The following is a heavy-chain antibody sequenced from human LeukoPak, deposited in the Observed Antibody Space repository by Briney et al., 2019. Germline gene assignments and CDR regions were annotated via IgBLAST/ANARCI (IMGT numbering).Heavy chain of an antibody. V-gene: IGHV3-23*05. Sequence: GGSLRLSCAASGFTFSSYAMSWVRQAPGKGLEWVSVIYTSGSTYYADSVKGRFTISRDNSKNTLYLQMNSLRAEDTAVYYCVRSYYYGSGTNWGQGTLVTVSS. CDR3: VRSYYYGSGTN. CDR2: IYTSGST. D-gene: IGHD3-10*01. CDR1: GFTFSSYA. J-gene: IGHJ4*02.